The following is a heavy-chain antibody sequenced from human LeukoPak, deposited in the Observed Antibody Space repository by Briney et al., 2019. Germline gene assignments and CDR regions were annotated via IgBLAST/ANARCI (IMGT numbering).Heavy chain of an antibody. Sequence: SVKVSCKASGGTFSSYAISWVRQAPGQGLEWMGGIIPIFGTANYAQKFQGRVTITADESTSTAYMELSSLRSEDTAVYYCARHPRGQLWNSPFDYWGQETLVTVSS. CDR3: ARHPRGQLWNSPFDY. V-gene: IGHV1-69*13. CDR2: IIPIFGTA. CDR1: GGTFSSYA. D-gene: IGHD5-18*01. J-gene: IGHJ4*02.